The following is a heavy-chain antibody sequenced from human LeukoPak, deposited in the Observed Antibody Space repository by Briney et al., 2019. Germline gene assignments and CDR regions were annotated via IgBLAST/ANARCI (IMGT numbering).Heavy chain of an antibody. CDR3: ARGSPRGRRKYYYMDV. Sequence: SETLSLTCTVSGGSISSSSYYWGWIRQPPGKGLEWIGSIYYSGSTYYNPSLKSRVTISVDTSKNQFSLKLSSVTAADSAVYYCARGSPRGRRKYYYMDVWGKGTTVTVSS. J-gene: IGHJ6*03. CDR2: IYYSGST. D-gene: IGHD1-14*01. CDR1: GGSISSSSYY. V-gene: IGHV4-39*07.